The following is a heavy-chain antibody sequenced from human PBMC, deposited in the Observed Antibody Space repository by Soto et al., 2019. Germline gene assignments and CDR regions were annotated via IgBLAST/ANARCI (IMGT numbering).Heavy chain of an antibody. CDR1: GGSFSGYY. D-gene: IGHD2-2*01. V-gene: IGHV4-34*01. CDR2: INHSGST. CDR3: ARYPDTVVPAAMVQFDY. Sequence: SETLSLTCAVYGGSFSGYYWSXIRQPPGKGLEWIGEINHSGSTNYNPSLKSRVTISVDTSKNQFSLKLSSVTAADTAVYYCARYPDTVVPAAMVQFDYWGQGTLVTVSS. J-gene: IGHJ4*02.